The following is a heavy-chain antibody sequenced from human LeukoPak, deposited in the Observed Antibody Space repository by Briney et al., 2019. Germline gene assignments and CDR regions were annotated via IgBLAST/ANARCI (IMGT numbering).Heavy chain of an antibody. V-gene: IGHV4-59*03. CDR3: AKSGGGDLRTGYYTGWFDP. CDR1: GGPISNFY. Sequence: SETLSLTCTVSGGPISNFYCSWIRQSPGKGLEWIGYISNSGDSKYSPSLKGRVTMSVDTSKKQFSLKLSSVTATDTAVYYCAKSGGGDLRTGYYTGWFDPWGQGTLVTV. D-gene: IGHD3/OR15-3a*01. J-gene: IGHJ5*02. CDR2: ISNSGDS.